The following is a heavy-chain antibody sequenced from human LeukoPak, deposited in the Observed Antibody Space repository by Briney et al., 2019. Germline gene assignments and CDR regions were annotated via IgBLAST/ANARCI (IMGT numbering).Heavy chain of an antibody. D-gene: IGHD3-10*01. Sequence: PSETLSLTCTVSGYSISSGYYWGWIRQPPGKGLEWIGSIYHSGSTYYNPSLKSRVTISVDTSKNQFSLKLSSVTAADTAVYYCARLDYAPYYFDHWGQGALVTVSS. J-gene: IGHJ4*02. CDR3: ARLDYAPYYFDH. CDR2: IYHSGST. CDR1: GYSISSGYY. V-gene: IGHV4-38-2*02.